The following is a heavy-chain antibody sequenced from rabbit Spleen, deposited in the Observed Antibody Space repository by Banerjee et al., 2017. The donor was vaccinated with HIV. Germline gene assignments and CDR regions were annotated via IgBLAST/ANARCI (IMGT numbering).Heavy chain of an antibody. V-gene: IGHV1S40*01. CDR1: GFSFSTGYD. J-gene: IGHJ4*01. CDR2: IYAGSSGNT. D-gene: IGHD1-1*01. CDR3: ARDLVGVIGWNFYL. Sequence: VESGGGLVKPGASLTLICTASGFSFSTGYDMSWVRQAPGKGLEWIACIYAGSSGNTYYASWAKGRFTISKTSSTTVTLQMTSLTAADTATYFCARDLVGVIGWNFYLWGQGTLVTVS.